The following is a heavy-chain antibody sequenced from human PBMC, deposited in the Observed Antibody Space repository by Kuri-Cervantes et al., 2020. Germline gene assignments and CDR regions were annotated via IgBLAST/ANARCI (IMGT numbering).Heavy chain of an antibody. J-gene: IGHJ5*02. Sequence: SETLSLTCTVSGGSISSSSYYWGWIRQPPGKGLEWIGSIYYSGSTYYNPSLKSRVTISVDTSKNQFSLKLSSVTAADTAVYYCARGFLRLLWFGELSNWFDPWGQGTLVTVSS. CDR1: GGSISSSSYY. D-gene: IGHD3-10*01. CDR2: IYYSGST. CDR3: ARGFLRLLWFGELSNWFDP. V-gene: IGHV4-39*01.